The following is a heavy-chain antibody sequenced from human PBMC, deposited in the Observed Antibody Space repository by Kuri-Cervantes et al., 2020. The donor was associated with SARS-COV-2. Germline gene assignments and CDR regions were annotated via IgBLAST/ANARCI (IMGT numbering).Heavy chain of an antibody. CDR2: ISSSGSTI. CDR1: GFTFSDYY. D-gene: IGHD6-13*01. Sequence: GESLKISCAASGFTFSDYYMSWIRQAPGKGLEWVSYISSSGSTIYYADSVKGRFTISRDNAKDSLYLQMNSLRAEDTAVYYCARLPGIAAAAPEGYYFDYWGQGTLVTVSS. CDR3: ARLPGIAAAAPEGYYFDY. V-gene: IGHV3-11*01. J-gene: IGHJ4*02.